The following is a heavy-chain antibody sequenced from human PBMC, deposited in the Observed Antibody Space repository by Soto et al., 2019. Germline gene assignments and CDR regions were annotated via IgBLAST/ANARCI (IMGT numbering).Heavy chain of an antibody. D-gene: IGHD2-21*02. CDR3: DRGLGYCGGDCYSGYFDL. Sequence: EVQLVESGGGLVQPGGSLRLSCAASGFTFSDHYMDWVRQAPGKGLEWVGRTRNKANSYTTEYAASVKGRFTISRDYSKNSLYLQMNSLKTEDTAVYYCDRGLGYCGGDCYSGYFDLWGRGTLVTVSS. V-gene: IGHV3-72*01. J-gene: IGHJ2*01. CDR2: TRNKANSYTT. CDR1: GFTFSDHY.